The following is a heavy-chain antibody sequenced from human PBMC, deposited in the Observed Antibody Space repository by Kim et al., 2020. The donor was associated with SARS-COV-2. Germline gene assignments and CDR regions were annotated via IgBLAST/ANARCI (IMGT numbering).Heavy chain of an antibody. J-gene: IGHJ3*01. Sequence: GGSLRLSCAASGFPFSIYEMNWVRQAPGRGLEWVSYISSSDNTIYYADSVKGRFTISRDNAKNSLYLKMNSLRAEDTAVYYCARPNVVGMYYYGSGSYSLAAFDFWGQGTMVTVSS. D-gene: IGHD3-10*01. CDR2: ISSSDNTI. V-gene: IGHV3-48*03. CDR3: ARPNVVGMYYYGSGSYSLAAFDF. CDR1: GFPFSIYE.